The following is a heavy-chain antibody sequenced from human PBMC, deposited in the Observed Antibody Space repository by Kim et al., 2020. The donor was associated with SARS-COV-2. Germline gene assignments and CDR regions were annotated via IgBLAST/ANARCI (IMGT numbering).Heavy chain of an antibody. Sequence: GGSLRLSCAASGFTVSSNYMSWVRQAPGKGLEWVSVIYSGGSTYYADSVKGRFTISRDNSKNTLYLQMNSLRAEDTAVYYCARSYDSSGYYWSYYFDYWGQGTLVTVSS. CDR1: GFTVSSNY. J-gene: IGHJ4*02. V-gene: IGHV3-53*01. CDR3: ARSYDSSGYYWSYYFDY. CDR2: IYSGGST. D-gene: IGHD3-22*01.